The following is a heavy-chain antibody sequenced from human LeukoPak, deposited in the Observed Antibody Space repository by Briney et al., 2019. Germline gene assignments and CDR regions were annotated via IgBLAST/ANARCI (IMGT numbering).Heavy chain of an antibody. J-gene: IGHJ4*02. D-gene: IGHD3-22*01. CDR1: GGSISSSNW. V-gene: IGHV4-4*02. Sequence: SETLSLTCAVSGGSISSSNWWSWVRQPPGKGLEWIGEIYHSGSTNYNPSLKSRVTISVDKSKNQFSLKLSSVTAADTAVYYCARVSPRYYDSSGYYFPLYYFDYWGQGTLVTVSS. CDR2: IYHSGST. CDR3: ARVSPRYYDSSGYYFPLYYFDY.